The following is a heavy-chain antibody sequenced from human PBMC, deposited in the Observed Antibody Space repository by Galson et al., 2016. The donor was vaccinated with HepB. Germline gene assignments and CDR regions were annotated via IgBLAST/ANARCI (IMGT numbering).Heavy chain of an antibody. D-gene: IGHD2-8*01. CDR1: QLPLTNAW. V-gene: IGHV3-15*01. CDR3: TTDNGRLAFDV. CDR2: IKNKVDGGTI. J-gene: IGHJ3*01. Sequence: SLRLSCAVSQLPLTNAWMSWVRQAPGKGLEWAGRIKNKVDGGTIDYAAPVRGRFTISIDDSKNTLHLQMNSLKTEDTDGYYCTTDNGRLAFDVWGPGTKGTVSS.